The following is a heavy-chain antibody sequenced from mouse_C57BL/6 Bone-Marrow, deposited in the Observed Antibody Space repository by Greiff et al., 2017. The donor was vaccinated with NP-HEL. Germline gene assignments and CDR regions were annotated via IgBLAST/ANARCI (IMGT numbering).Heavy chain of an antibody. J-gene: IGHJ1*03. CDR3: ARPIYYDYWYFDV. CDR1: GYTFTSYW. V-gene: IGHV1-55*01. D-gene: IGHD2-4*01. CDR2: IYPGSGST. Sequence: QVQLQQPGAEHVKPGASVKMSCKASGYTFTSYWITRVKQRPGQGLEWIGDIYPGSGSTNYNEKFKSKATLTVDTSPSTAYMQLSSLTSEDSAVYYCARPIYYDYWYFDVWGTGTTVTVSS.